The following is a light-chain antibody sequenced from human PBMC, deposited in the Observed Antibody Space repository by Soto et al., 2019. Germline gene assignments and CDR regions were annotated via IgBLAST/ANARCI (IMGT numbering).Light chain of an antibody. CDR2: KAS. Sequence: DIQMSQSRSTLSGSVGDRVTMTGRASQTISSWLAWYQQKPGKAPKLLIYKASTLKSGVPSRFSGSGSGTDFTLTISSLQPEDFATYYCQQSYSAPPWTFGQGTRLEIK. CDR1: QTISSW. CDR3: QQSYSAPPWT. J-gene: IGKJ5*01. V-gene: IGKV1-5*03.